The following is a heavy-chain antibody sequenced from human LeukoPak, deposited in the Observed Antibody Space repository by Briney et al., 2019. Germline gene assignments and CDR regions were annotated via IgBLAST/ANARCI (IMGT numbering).Heavy chain of an antibody. Sequence: SETLSLTCTVSGGSISSSSYYWGWIRQPPGKGLEWIGSIYYSGSTYYNPSLKSRVTISVDTSKNQFSLKLSSVTAADTAVYYCARALGYCNGGSCYGYWGQGILVTVSS. CDR2: IYYSGST. CDR1: GGSISSSSYY. CDR3: ARALGYCNGGSCYGY. J-gene: IGHJ4*02. V-gene: IGHV4-39*07. D-gene: IGHD2-15*01.